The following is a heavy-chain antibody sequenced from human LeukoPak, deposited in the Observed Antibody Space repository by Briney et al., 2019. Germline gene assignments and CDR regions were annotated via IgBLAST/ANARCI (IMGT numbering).Heavy chain of an antibody. D-gene: IGHD3-22*01. CDR2: IYHSGST. J-gene: IGHJ4*02. Sequence: SETLSLTCTVSGYSISSGYYWGWIRQPPGKGLEWIGSIYHSGSTYYNPPLKSRVTISVDTSKNQFSLKLSSVTAADTAVYYCARAPYDSSGYHFDYWGQGTLVTVSS. CDR1: GYSISSGYY. CDR3: ARAPYDSSGYHFDY. V-gene: IGHV4-38-2*02.